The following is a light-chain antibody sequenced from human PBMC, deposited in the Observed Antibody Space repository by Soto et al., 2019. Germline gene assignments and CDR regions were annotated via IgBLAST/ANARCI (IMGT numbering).Light chain of an antibody. V-gene: IGKV1-5*03. CDR1: QSVSSW. Sequence: DIQMTQSPSTLSASVGDRFTINCRASQSVSSWLAWYQQKPGKVPDLLIYRASSLESGVPSRFSGRGSGTEFTLTISSLQADDLSNYYCQQYDSYPLTFGPGTKVDIK. CDR2: RAS. CDR3: QQYDSYPLT. J-gene: IGKJ3*01.